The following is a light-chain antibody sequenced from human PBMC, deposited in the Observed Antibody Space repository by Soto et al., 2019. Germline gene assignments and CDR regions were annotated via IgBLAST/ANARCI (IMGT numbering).Light chain of an antibody. V-gene: IGKV2-28*01. CDR3: MRALQTPVR. CDR1: QSLLHSNGYNY. CDR2: LGS. Sequence: EIVMTQSQISLPVTPAEPASISCRSSQSLLHSNGYNYWDWYLQKPGQYPQLLIYLGSNRASVVHDRFSGSGSGTDCTLKISKEEAEYVWGYNCMRALQTPVRFGQGTEVE. J-gene: IGKJ1*01.